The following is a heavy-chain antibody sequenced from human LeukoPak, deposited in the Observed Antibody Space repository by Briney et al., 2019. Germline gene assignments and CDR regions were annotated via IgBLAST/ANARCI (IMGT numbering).Heavy chain of an antibody. CDR2: FYYSGST. J-gene: IGHJ6*03. Sequence: SQTLSLTCTVSGGSISSGGYYWSWIRQHPGKGLEWIGYFYYSGSTYYNPSLKSRVTISVDTSKNQFSLKLSSVTAADTAVYYCARGPYDFWSGQYYYYYMDVWGKGTTVTVSS. CDR1: GGSISSGGYY. V-gene: IGHV4-31*03. D-gene: IGHD3-3*01. CDR3: ARGPYDFWSGQYYYYYMDV.